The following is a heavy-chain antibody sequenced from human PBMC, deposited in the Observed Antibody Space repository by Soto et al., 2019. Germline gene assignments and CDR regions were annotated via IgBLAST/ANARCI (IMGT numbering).Heavy chain of an antibody. J-gene: IGHJ3*02. CDR2: ITTSSDV. Sequence: DVQLVESGGGLVKPGGSLRLSCAASGFTFSRYSMTWVRQTPGKGLEWVSSITTSSDVYYADSLKGRFTISRDNAKTSLYLHMNSLRAKDTAVYYCATDYYFDTSARIGAFDIWGKGTMVTVSS. D-gene: IGHD3-22*01. CDR1: GFTFSRYS. CDR3: ATDYYFDTSARIGAFDI. V-gene: IGHV3-21*01.